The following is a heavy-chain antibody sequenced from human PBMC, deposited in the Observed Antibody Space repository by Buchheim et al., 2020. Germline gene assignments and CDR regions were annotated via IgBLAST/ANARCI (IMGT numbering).Heavy chain of an antibody. J-gene: IGHJ6*02. CDR1: GGSISSGGYY. CDR3: ARYVLVTGLYYYGLDV. V-gene: IGHV4-31*03. Sequence: QVQLQESGPGLVKPSQTLSLTCTVSGGSISSGGYYWSWIRPHPGKGLEWIGYIYHSGSTDYSPSLKRRVTISVDTSKNQFSRKLSSVTAADTAVYYWARYVLVTGLYYYGLDVWGQGTT. CDR2: IYHSGST. D-gene: IGHD3-16*01.